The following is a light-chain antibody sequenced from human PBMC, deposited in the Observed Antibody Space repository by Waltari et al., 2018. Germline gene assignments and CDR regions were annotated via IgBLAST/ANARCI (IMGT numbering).Light chain of an antibody. CDR1: HRVSRY. CDR3: QQRSSWPLT. Sequence: EIVLTQSPATLSLSPGERATLSCRASHRVSRYLAWYQQRPGQAPRLLIYDASNRATGIPARVSGSGSETDFTLTISSLEPEDFAVYYCQQRSSWPLTFGGGTKVEIK. V-gene: IGKV3-11*01. CDR2: DAS. J-gene: IGKJ4*01.